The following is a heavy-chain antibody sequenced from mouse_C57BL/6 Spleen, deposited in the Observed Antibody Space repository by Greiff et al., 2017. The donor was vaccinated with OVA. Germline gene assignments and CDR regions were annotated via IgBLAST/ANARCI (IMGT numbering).Heavy chain of an antibody. Sequence: QVQLQQSGAELAKPGASVKLSCKASGYTFTSYWMHWVKQRPGQGLEWIGYINPSSGYTKYNQKFKDKATLTADKSSSTAYMQLSSLTYEDSAVYYCARGDYSNNYAMDYWGQGTSVTVSS. J-gene: IGHJ4*01. CDR2: INPSSGYT. D-gene: IGHD2-5*01. V-gene: IGHV1-7*01. CDR3: ARGDYSNNYAMDY. CDR1: GYTFTSYW.